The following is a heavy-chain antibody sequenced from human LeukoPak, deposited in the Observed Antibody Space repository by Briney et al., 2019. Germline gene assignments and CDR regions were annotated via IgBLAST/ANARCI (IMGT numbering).Heavy chain of an antibody. J-gene: IGHJ4*02. Sequence: SETLSLTCAVYGGSFSGYYWSWIRQPPGKGLEWIGEINHSGSTNYNPSLKSRVTISVDTSKNQFSLKLSSVTAADTAVYYCARSYSRGRGYSYGRAPYYFDYWGQGTLVTVSS. CDR3: ARSYSRGRGYSYGRAPYYFDY. V-gene: IGHV4-34*01. CDR2: INHSGST. CDR1: GGSFSGYY. D-gene: IGHD5-18*01.